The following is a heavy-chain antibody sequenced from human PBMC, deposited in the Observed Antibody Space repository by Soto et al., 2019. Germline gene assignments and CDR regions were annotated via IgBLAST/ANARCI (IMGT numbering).Heavy chain of an antibody. D-gene: IGHD3-16*01. Sequence: SENLSLTCAVSGGSISSGGYSWSGIRQPPGKGLEWIGYIYHSGSTYYNPSLKSRVTISVDRYKNQFSLKLSSGTAAETAVYYCARLKKGRNYLDYWGQGTLVTVSS. V-gene: IGHV4-30-2*01. J-gene: IGHJ4*02. CDR3: ARLKKGRNYLDY. CDR2: IYHSGST. CDR1: GGSISSGGYS.